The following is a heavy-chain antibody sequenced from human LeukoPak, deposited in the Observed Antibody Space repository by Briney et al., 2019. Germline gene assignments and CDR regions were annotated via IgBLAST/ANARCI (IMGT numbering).Heavy chain of an antibody. V-gene: IGHV1-2*02. CDR3: ARTRVIVGVVSWFDP. J-gene: IGHJ5*02. CDR1: GYTISDYF. Sequence: ASVRVSCKASGYTISDYFMHWVRQAPGQGLEWMGWINPNSGGTNYAQKFQGRVTMTRGTSISTAYMELSRLRSDDTAVYYCARTRVIVGVVSWFDPWGQGTLVTVSS. CDR2: INPNSGGT. D-gene: IGHD1-26*01.